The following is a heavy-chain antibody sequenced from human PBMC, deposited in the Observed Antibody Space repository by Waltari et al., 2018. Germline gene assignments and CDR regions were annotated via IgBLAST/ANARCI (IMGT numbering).Heavy chain of an antibody. V-gene: IGHV3-9*01. CDR2: SSWNSCTK. D-gene: IGHD3-22*01. CDR1: GFTFDAYA. CDR3: AKDIGTSGYPFYYLDS. Sequence: EVQLVESGGGLVQPGRSLRLSCAASGFTFDAYAMHWVRPAPGKAREWVSSSSWNSCTKGYADSVKGRITISRDNAKNSLYLQMNSLRPEDTALYYCAKDIGTSGYPFYYLDSWGQGTLVTVSS. J-gene: IGHJ4*02.